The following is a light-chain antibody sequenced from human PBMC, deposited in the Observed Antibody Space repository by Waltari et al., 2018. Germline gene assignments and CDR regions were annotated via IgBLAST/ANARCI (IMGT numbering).Light chain of an antibody. J-gene: IGKJ2*01. CDR3: QQSYSTPLF. CDR1: QSISSY. V-gene: IGKV1-39*01. CDR2: AAS. Sequence: DIQMTQSPSSLSASVGDRVPITCRASQSISSYFNWYQQKPGKAPKLLIYAASSLQSGVPSRFSGSGYGTDFTLTISSLQPEDFATYYCQQSYSTPLFFGQGTKLEIK.